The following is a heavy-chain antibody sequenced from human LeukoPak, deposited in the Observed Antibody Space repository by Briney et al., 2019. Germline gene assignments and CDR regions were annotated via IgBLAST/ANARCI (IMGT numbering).Heavy chain of an antibody. V-gene: IGHV4-39*07. J-gene: IGHJ3*02. CDR3: ARIYPIIGYCSSTSCPASFDI. CDR1: GDSVSTTIYY. CDR2: IYYSGST. Sequence: SETLSLTCTVSGDSVSTTIYYWGWLRQPPGRGLECIGSIYYSGSTYYNPSLKSRVTILVDTSRNQFSLKLSSVTAADTAVYYCARIYPIIGYCSSTSCPASFDIWGQGTMVTVSS. D-gene: IGHD2-2*01.